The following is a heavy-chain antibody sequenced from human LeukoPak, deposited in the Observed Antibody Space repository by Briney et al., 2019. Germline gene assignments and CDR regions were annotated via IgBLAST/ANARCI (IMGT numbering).Heavy chain of an antibody. CDR1: GGSISSTSYY. D-gene: IGHD3-22*01. CDR3: ARSLSYYYDTSAYS. V-gene: IGHV4-39*01. J-gene: IGHJ5*02. Sequence: PSETLSLTCTVSGGSISSTSYYWGWIRQTPGKGLEWIGNMYYSGGSTYYNPSPESRVTISVDTSKNQFSLKLSSVTAADTAVYYCARSLSYYYDTSAYSWGQGTLVTVSS. CDR2: MYYSGGST.